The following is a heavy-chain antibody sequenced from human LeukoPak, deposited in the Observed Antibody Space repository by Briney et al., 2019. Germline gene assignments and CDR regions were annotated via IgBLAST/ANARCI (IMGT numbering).Heavy chain of an antibody. CDR2: IYGGGST. J-gene: IGHJ4*02. V-gene: IGHV3-53*04. D-gene: IGHD1-26*01. Sequence: GGSLRLSCGVSGFTVSNNYMKWVRQAPGKGLEWVSTIYGGGSTYYADSVRGRFTISRHNSKNTLYLQMDSLRAEDTAVYYCANSPSRYYYDGWGQGTLVTVSS. CDR3: ANSPSRYYYDG. CDR1: GFTVSNNY.